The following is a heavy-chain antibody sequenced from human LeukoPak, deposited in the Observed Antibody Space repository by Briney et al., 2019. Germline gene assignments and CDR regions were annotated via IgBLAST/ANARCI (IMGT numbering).Heavy chain of an antibody. CDR2: INHSGST. CDR3: ARATLDAFDI. Sequence: SETLSLTCAVYGGSFSGYYWSWIRQPPGKGLEWIGEINHSGSTNHNPSLKSRVTISVDTSKNQFSLKLSSVTAADTAVYYCARATLDAFDIWGQGTMVTVPS. CDR1: GGSFSGYY. V-gene: IGHV4-34*01. J-gene: IGHJ3*02.